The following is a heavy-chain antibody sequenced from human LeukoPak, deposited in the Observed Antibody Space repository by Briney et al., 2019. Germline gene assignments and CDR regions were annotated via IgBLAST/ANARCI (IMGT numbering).Heavy chain of an antibody. CDR2: IGKGGDT. J-gene: IGHJ4*02. CDR1: GFIFSSYD. Sequence: GGSLRLSCAASGFIFSSYDIHWVRQATGKGLEWVSGIGKGGDTYYAASVKGRFTFSRENAKGSLYLQMNSLRAGDTAVYYCTRGALGFDYWGQGTLVTVSS. V-gene: IGHV3-13*04. CDR3: TRGALGFDY.